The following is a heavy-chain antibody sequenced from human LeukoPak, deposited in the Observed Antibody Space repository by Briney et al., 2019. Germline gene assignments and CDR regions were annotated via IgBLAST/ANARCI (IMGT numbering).Heavy chain of an antibody. Sequence: GESLKISCQGSGYGFYSYWIGWVRQMPGKALEWTGVIFPHAFDTTYSPSFRGQISFSADRTITTAYQQWHSLKASDTAIYYCARRPAGRAGFDLWGQGTLVIVSA. CDR3: ARRPAGRAGFDL. CDR1: GYGFYSYW. D-gene: IGHD6-13*01. V-gene: IGHV5-51*01. CDR2: IFPHAFDT. J-gene: IGHJ3*01.